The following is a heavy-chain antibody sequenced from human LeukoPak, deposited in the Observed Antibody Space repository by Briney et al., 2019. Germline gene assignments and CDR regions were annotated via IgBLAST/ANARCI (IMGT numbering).Heavy chain of an antibody. Sequence: SGGSLRLSCAASGFTFSSYAMHWVRQAPDKGLEWVAVISYDGSNKYYADSVKGRFTISRDNSKNTLYLQMNSLRAEDTAVYYCARDAVAGNIAEYFQHWGQGTLVTVSS. CDR3: ARDAVAGNIAEYFQH. CDR1: GFTFSSYA. J-gene: IGHJ1*01. V-gene: IGHV3-30-3*01. D-gene: IGHD6-19*01. CDR2: ISYDGSNK.